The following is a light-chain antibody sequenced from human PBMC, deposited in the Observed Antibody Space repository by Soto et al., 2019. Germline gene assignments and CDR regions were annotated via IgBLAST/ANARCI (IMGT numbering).Light chain of an antibody. J-gene: IGKJ1*01. CDR2: GAS. V-gene: IGKV3-20*01. Sequence: IVLTQSPGTLSLSPGERATLSCRASQSVSSSYLAWYQQNRGQAPRLLIYGASSRAPGIPDRFGGSGSGTDCTLTISRLEPEDFAVYYCQQYGSSRWTFGQGTKVEIK. CDR3: QQYGSSRWT. CDR1: QSVSSSY.